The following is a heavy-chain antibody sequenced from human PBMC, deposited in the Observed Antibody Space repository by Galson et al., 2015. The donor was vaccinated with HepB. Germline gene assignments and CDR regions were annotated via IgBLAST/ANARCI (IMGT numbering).Heavy chain of an antibody. CDR3: VRESPRISIFGVVPRYCFDS. D-gene: IGHD3-3*01. V-gene: IGHV4-59*02. Sequence: SETLSLTCSVTDGFVSSYYWHWIRQSPGKGLEWLGYVYYLGNTNYNPSLRSRVTISVDTSKNQFSLTLDSVTAADTGVYYCVRESPRISIFGVVPRYCFDSWGQGTVVTVSS. CDR2: VYYLGNT. J-gene: IGHJ3*01. CDR1: DGFVSSYY.